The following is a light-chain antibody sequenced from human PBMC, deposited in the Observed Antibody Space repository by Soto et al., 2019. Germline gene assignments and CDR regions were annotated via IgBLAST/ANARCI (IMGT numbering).Light chain of an antibody. V-gene: IGKV1-12*02. CDR1: QLINNW. CDR3: QQANSFPFT. CDR2: AAS. J-gene: IGKJ3*01. Sequence: DIQMTQSPSSVSASVGDSVTITCRASQLINNWLAWYQQKPGKAPKLLIYAASTLQSGVPSRFSGSGSGTDFTLTISSLQPEDFVTYYCQQANSFPFTFGPGTKVDIK.